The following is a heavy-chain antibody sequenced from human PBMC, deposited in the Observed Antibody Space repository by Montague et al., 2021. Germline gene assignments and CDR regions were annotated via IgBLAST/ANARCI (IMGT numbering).Heavy chain of an antibody. CDR3: AVGSESAWELLHH. CDR2: IYHGTT. Sequence: SETLSLTCTVSGDSISCTYFWTWVRQPLGKGLAWIGEIYHGTTSYSPSLKGRLTVSMDTSKNQFSLKLSSVTAADTAIYYCAVGSESAWELLHHWGQGILVTVSS. V-gene: IGHV4-4*02. CDR1: GDSISCTYF. J-gene: IGHJ5*02. D-gene: IGHD1-26*01.